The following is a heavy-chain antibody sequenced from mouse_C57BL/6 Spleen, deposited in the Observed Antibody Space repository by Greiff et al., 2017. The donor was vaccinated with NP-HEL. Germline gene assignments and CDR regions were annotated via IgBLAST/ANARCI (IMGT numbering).Heavy chain of an antibody. J-gene: IGHJ4*01. V-gene: IGHV14-4*01. CDR2: IDPENGDT. Sequence: VQLQQSGAELVRPGASVKLSCTASGFNIKDDYMHWVKQRPEQGLEWIGWIDPENGDTEYASKFQGKATITADTSSNPAYLQLSSLTSEDTAVYYCTTGVYFARDYWGRGTSVTVPS. CDR1: GFNIKDDY. D-gene: IGHD1-1*01. CDR3: TTGVYFARDY.